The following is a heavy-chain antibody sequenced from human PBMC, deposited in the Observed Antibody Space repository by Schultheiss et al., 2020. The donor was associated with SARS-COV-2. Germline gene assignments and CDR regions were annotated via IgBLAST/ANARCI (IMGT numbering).Heavy chain of an antibody. Sequence: GGSLRLSCAASGFTFSDYYMSWIRQAPGKGLEWVSYISSSSSYTNYADSVKGRFTISRDNAKNSLYLQMNSLRAEDTAVYYCARTVPTVINYFDYWGQGTLVTVSS. V-gene: IGHV3-11*06. CDR1: GFTFSDYY. D-gene: IGHD4-11*01. J-gene: IGHJ4*02. CDR2: ISSSSSYT. CDR3: ARTVPTVINYFDY.